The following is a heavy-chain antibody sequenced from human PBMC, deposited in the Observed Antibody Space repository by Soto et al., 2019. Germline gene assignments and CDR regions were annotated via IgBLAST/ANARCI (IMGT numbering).Heavy chain of an antibody. J-gene: IGHJ4*02. D-gene: IGHD2-2*01. CDR3: ARQDLGSSPYAF. CDR2: ISPADSEI. CDR1: TNNFTAYC. Sequence: GESLKISCKVSTNNFTAYCIAWVRQMPGKGLEWMGLISPADSEIRYSPSFQGQLTISADKSIATAYLQWNSLKASDTAIYYCARQDLGSSPYAFWGQRTLVTVSS. V-gene: IGHV5-51*01.